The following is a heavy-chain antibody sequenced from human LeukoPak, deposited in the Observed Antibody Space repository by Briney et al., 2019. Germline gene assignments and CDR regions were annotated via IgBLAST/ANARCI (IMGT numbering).Heavy chain of an antibody. Sequence: PSETLSLTCAVSGGPISSYFWSWIRQTPGKGLEWIGYVHGSGYSDYNPSLKSRVIIAVDTFQNQFSLRLSSVTAADTALYYCARHYGSWTDWFFDLWGRGTLVIVSS. V-gene: IGHV4-59*08. CDR1: GGPISSYF. D-gene: IGHD6-19*01. CDR3: ARHYGSWTDWFFDL. CDR2: VHGSGYS. J-gene: IGHJ2*01.